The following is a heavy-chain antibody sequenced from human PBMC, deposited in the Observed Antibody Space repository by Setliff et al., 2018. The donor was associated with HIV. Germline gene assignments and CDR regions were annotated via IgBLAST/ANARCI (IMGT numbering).Heavy chain of an antibody. CDR1: GFTFSDDY. CDR3: VRDGSMTGRNYYYMEV. V-gene: IGHV3-9*01. D-gene: IGHD3-9*01. J-gene: IGHJ6*03. CDR2: TSWDNALP. Sequence: PGGSLRLSCVASGFTFSDDYMHWVRQAPGRGLEWVAGTSWDNALPAYADSVKGRFTVTRDNANNSLYLQMNSLRPEDSALYYCVRDGSMTGRNYYYMEVWGKGTTVTVSS.